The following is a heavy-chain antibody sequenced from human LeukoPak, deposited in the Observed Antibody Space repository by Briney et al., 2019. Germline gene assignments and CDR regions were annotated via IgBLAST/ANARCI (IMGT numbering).Heavy chain of an antibody. J-gene: IGHJ4*02. Sequence: SETLSLTCAVYGGSFSGYYWSWIRQPPGKGLEWIGEINHSGSTNYNPSLKSRVTISVDTSKNQFSLKLSSVTAADTAVCYCARILTGDNYSDYWGQGALVTVSS. D-gene: IGHD7-27*01. CDR3: ARILTGDNYSDY. CDR1: GGSFSGYY. V-gene: IGHV4-34*01. CDR2: INHSGST.